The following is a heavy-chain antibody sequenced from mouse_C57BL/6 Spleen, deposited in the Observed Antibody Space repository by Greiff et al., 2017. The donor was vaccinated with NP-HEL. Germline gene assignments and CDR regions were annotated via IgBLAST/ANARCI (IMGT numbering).Heavy chain of an antibody. J-gene: IGHJ2*01. D-gene: IGHD1-1*01. CDR1: GYTFTDYY. V-gene: IGHV1-26*01. CDR2: INPNNGGT. CDR3: ARGGSSYRFDY. Sequence: EVKLQQSGPELVKPGASVKISCKASGYTFTDYYMNWVKQSHGKSLEWIGDINPNNGGTSYNQKFKGKATLTVDKSSSTAYMELRSLTSEDSAVCYCARGGSSYRFDYWGQGTTLTVSS.